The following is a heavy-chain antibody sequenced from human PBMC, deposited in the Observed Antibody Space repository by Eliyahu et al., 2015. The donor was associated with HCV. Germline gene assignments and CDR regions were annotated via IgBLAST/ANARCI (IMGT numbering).Heavy chain of an antibody. CDR3: ARALRAYDSSGYYLDY. D-gene: IGHD3-22*01. J-gene: IGHJ4*02. CDR1: GFTVSSNY. Sequence: EVQLVETGGGLIQPGGSLRLSCAASGFTVSSNYMSWVRQAPGKGLEWVSVIYSGGSTYYADSVKGRFTISRDNSKNTLYLQMNSLRAEDTAVYYCARALRAYDSSGYYLDYWGQGTLVTVSS. V-gene: IGHV3-53*02. CDR2: IYSGGST.